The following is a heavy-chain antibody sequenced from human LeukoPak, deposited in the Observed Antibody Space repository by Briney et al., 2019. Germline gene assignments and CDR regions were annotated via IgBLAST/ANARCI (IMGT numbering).Heavy chain of an antibody. CDR3: ARVRRVWVDSGVYCSGGSCYGPLDY. Sequence: SQTLSLTCTVSGGSISSGSYYWSWIRQPAGKGLEWIGRIYTSGSTNYNPSLKSRVTISVDTSKNQFSLKLSSVTAADTAVYYCARVRRVWVDSGVYCSGGSCYGPLDYWGQGTLVTVSS. V-gene: IGHV4-61*02. D-gene: IGHD2-15*01. J-gene: IGHJ4*02. CDR1: GGSISSGSYY. CDR2: IYTSGST.